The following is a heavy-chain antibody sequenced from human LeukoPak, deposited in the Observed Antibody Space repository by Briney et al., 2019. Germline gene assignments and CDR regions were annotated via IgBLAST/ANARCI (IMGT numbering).Heavy chain of an antibody. CDR2: IRSKTYDGTT. Sequence: GGSLRLSCAASGFTFSDHYMDWVRQAPGKGLEWVGFIRSKTYDGTTEYAASVKGRFTISRDDSKRIAYLQMNSPKTDDTAVYYCTRVWLQYFDYWGQGTLITVSS. CDR3: TRVWLQYFDY. D-gene: IGHD5-24*01. CDR1: GFTFSDHY. V-gene: IGHV3-49*04. J-gene: IGHJ4*02.